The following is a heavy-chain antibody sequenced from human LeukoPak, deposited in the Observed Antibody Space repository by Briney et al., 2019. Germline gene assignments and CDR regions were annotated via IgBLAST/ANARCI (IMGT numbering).Heavy chain of an antibody. CDR1: GASFNSGTYY. V-gene: IGHV4-39*01. Sequence: SETLSLTCTVSGASFNSGTYYWGWIRQPPGKGVEWIGTIYYSGNTNYNPSLNSRVTISVDTSKNQFSLKLTSVSAADTAVYYCAMAPSGPYSSTWKSPFDYLGQGTVVIVSS. J-gene: IGHJ4*02. CDR2: IYYSGNT. CDR3: AMAPSGPYSSTWKSPFDY. D-gene: IGHD6-13*01.